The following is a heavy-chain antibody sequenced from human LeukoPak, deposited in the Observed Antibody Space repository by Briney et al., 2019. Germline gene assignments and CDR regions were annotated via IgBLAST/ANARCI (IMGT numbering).Heavy chain of an antibody. V-gene: IGHV4-59*01. CDR3: ARGPQKDGYCSSTSCYRPASRDYYFDY. D-gene: IGHD2-2*01. Sequence: SETLSLTCTVSGGSISSYYWSWIRQPPGKGLEWIAYIYYSGSTNYNPSLKSRVTISVDTSKNQFSLKLSSVTAADTAVYYCARGPQKDGYCSSTSCYRPASRDYYFDYWGQGTLVTVSS. J-gene: IGHJ4*02. CDR1: GGSISSYY. CDR2: IYYSGST.